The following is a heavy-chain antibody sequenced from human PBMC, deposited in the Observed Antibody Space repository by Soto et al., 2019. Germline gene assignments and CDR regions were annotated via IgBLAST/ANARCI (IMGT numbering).Heavy chain of an antibody. V-gene: IGHV4-30-2*01. D-gene: IGHD2-2*01. CDR3: ASNPIVLVPAANPPVYFDY. J-gene: IGHJ4*02. CDR1: GGSISSGGYS. CDR2: IYHSGST. Sequence: SETLSLTCAVSGGSISSGGYSWSWIRQPPGKGLEWIGYIYHSGSTYYNPSLKSRVTISVDRSKNQFSLKLSSVTAADTAVYYCASNPIVLVPAANPPVYFDYWGQGTLVTVSS.